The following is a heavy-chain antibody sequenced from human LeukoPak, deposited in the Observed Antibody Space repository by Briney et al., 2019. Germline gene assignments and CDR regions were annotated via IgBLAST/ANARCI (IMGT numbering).Heavy chain of an antibody. CDR1: GYTFTSYG. V-gene: IGHV1-18*01. D-gene: IGHD3-22*01. CDR3: ARDISYYYDSSGYYFDY. CDR2: ISAYNGNT. J-gene: IGHJ4*02. Sequence: ASVKVSCKASGYTFTSYGISWVRQAPGQGLEWMGWISAYNGNTNYAQNLQGRVTMTTDTSTSTAYMELRSLRSDDTAVYYCARDISYYYDSSGYYFDYWGQGTLVTVSS.